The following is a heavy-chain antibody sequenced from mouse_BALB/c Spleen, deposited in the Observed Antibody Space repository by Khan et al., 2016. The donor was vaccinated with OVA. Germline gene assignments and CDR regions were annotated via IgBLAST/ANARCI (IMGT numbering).Heavy chain of an antibody. J-gene: IGHJ2*01. Sequence: VQLKQSGPELVKPGASVKMSCTASGYTFTSSVIHWVRQKSGQGLDWIGYIYPFNDGTKYNEKFEGKATLTSDKSSRTAYMELSSLTAEDSAVYSCARNYRYDVYFDSWGQGTTLTVSS. CDR2: IYPFNDGT. D-gene: IGHD2-14*01. V-gene: IGHV1S136*01. CDR3: ARNYRYDVYFDS. CDR1: GYTFTSSV.